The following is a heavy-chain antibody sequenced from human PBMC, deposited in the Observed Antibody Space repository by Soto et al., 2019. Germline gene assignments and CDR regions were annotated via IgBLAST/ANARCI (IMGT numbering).Heavy chain of an antibody. CDR2: IYYSGST. Sequence: PSETLSLTCTVSGGSISSGDYYWSWIRQPPGKGLEWIGYIYYSGSTYYNPSRKSRVTISVDTSKNQFSLKLSSVTAADTAVYYCARDRRTGGRYSSSWYYGMDVWGQGTTVTVSS. CDR3: ARDRRTGGRYSSSWYYGMDV. V-gene: IGHV4-30-4*01. CDR1: GGSISSGDYY. J-gene: IGHJ6*02. D-gene: IGHD6-13*01.